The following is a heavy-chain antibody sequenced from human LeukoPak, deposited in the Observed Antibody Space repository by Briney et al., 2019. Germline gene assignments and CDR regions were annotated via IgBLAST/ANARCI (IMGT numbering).Heavy chain of an antibody. CDR1: GGTFSSYA. V-gene: IGHV1-69*06. CDR3: ARDHSSSGAFDI. J-gene: IGHJ3*02. CDR2: INPIFGTA. D-gene: IGHD6-19*01. Sequence: ASVKVSCQTSGGTFSSYAVSWVRPAPAQGLAWMGGINPIFGTANDAQKFQGRVTITADKSTSTAYMELSRLRSEDTAVYYCARDHSSSGAFDIWGQGTMVTVSS.